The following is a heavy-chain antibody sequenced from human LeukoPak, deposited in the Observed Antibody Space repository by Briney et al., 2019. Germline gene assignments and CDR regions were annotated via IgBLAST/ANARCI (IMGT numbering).Heavy chain of an antibody. D-gene: IGHD3-16*01. V-gene: IGHV4-4*09. J-gene: IGHJ5*02. CDR3: ARRRMLGVSGGCCWFDP. CDR2: IHTSGST. CDR1: GDSISSYY. Sequence: SETLSLTCTVSGDSISSYYWSWIRQPPGKGLEWIGYIHTSGSTNYNPSLKSRVTISVDTSKNQFSLKLSSVTAADTAVYYCARRRMLGVSGGCCWFDPWGQGTRVTVSS.